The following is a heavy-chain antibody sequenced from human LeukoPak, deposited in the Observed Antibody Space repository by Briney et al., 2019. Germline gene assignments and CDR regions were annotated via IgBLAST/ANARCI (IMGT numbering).Heavy chain of an antibody. D-gene: IGHD3-10*01. CDR3: AGSGKPYGLDV. CDR2: ISTTTGAI. V-gene: IGHV3-48*02. CDR1: GFTFTYYS. Sequence: GGSLRLSCAASGFTFTYYSMSWVRQAPGKGLEWLSYISTTTGAIYYADSVKGRFTVSKDNARSSLYLQMNSLREEDTAVYYCAGSGKPYGLDVWGQGTTVTVSS. J-gene: IGHJ6*02.